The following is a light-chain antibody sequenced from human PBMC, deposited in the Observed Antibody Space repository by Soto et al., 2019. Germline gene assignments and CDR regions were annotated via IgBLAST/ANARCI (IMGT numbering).Light chain of an antibody. Sequence: DIQMTQSPSTLSASVGDRVTITCRATLSISTWLAWYQQKPGKAPKLLIYDASSLESGVPSRFSGSGSGTEFTLTISSLQPDDFATYYFQPYNGYLGGGPKVDIK. V-gene: IGKV1-5*01. CDR1: LSISTW. CDR3: QPYNGY. J-gene: IGKJ4*01. CDR2: DAS.